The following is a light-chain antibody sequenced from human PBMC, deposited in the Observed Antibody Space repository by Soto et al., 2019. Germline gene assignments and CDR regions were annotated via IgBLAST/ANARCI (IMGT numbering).Light chain of an antibody. CDR1: QSISSY. V-gene: IGKV1-39*01. J-gene: IGKJ1*01. CDR3: LQHFNFSWT. Sequence: DIQMTQSPSSLSASVGDRVTITCRASQSISSYLNWYQQKPGKAPKLLIYAASSLHSGVPSRFSGGGSGTDFTLTISSLQPEDFATYYCLQHFNFSWTFGQGTKVDIK. CDR2: AAS.